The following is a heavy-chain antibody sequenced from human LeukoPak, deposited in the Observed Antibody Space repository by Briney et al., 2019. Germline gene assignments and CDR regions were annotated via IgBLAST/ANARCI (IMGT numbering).Heavy chain of an antibody. J-gene: IGHJ6*02. V-gene: IGHV3-7*01. Sequence: GGSLRLSCAASGFSFSSYSMSWVRQAPGRGLGWVANVKTDGSERYFVDSVKGRFTISRDNPKNSLYLQINSLRAEDTAVYYCARERVATRMDVWGQGTTVTVSS. CDR2: VKTDGSER. CDR1: GFSFSSYS. D-gene: IGHD5-12*01. CDR3: ARERVATRMDV.